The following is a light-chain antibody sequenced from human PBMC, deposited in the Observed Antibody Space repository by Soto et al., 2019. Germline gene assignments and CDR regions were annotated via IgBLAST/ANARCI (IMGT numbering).Light chain of an antibody. Sequence: DIQMTQSPSSLSASVGDRVTITCRASQDINNYLAWYQQRPGKVPKLLIYAASTLQSGVPSRFSGSGSGTDFTLTISSLQPEDVASYYCQKYDIAPRTCGGGTRVEVK. CDR2: AAS. V-gene: IGKV1-27*01. CDR1: QDINNY. CDR3: QKYDIAPRT. J-gene: IGKJ4*01.